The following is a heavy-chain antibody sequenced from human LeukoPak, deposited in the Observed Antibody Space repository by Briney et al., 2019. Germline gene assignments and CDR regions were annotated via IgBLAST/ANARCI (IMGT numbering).Heavy chain of an antibody. CDR2: IRYDGNIK. V-gene: IGHV3-30*02. CDR1: GFSFNTHG. Sequence: SGGSLRLSCAASGFSFNTHGMHWVRQAPGKGLEWVSFIRYDGNIKYYADSVKGRFTVSRDNSKDTLYLQMQSLRPEDTAVYYCTTYYGSGSYSLFGAFDLWGQGTMVTVSS. D-gene: IGHD3-10*01. J-gene: IGHJ3*01. CDR3: TTYYGSGSYSLFGAFDL.